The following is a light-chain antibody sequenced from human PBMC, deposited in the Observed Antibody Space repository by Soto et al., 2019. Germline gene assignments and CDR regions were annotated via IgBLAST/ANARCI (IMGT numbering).Light chain of an antibody. CDR2: EVT. CDR3: GSWDSSLSAYV. CDR1: SSDVGGYDH. J-gene: IGLJ1*01. V-gene: IGLV2-8*01. Sequence: QSVLTQPPSASGSPGQSVTIPCTGTSSDVGGYDHVSWYQQHPGKAPKLMIYEVTKRPAGVPDRFSGSKSGTSATLGITGFQSGDEADYYCGSWDSSLSAYVFGTGTKVTVL.